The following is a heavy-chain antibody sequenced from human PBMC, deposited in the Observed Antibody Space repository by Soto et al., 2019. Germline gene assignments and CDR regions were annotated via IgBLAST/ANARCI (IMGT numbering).Heavy chain of an antibody. CDR3: ASPGRSHGDYTDAFDI. Sequence: TSETLSLTCTVSGGSISRYYWSWIRQPPGKGLEWVGYIYYSGGTNYNPSLKSRVTISVDTSKNQFSLKLSSVTAADTAVYYCASPGRSHGDYTDAFDIWGQGTMVTVSS. V-gene: IGHV4-59*08. D-gene: IGHD4-17*01. J-gene: IGHJ3*02. CDR1: GGSISRYY. CDR2: IYYSGGT.